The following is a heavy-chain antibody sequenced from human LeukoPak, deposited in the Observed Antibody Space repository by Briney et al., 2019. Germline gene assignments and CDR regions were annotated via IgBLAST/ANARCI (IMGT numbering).Heavy chain of an antibody. CDR1: GFTFSSYS. V-gene: IGHV3-48*01. Sequence: SLRLSCXASGFTFSSYSMNWVRQAPGKGLEWVSYISSSSSTIYYAASVKGRFTISTDSSKNMLYLQMNSLRAEDTAVYYCAKRKPYYFEHWGQGTLVTVSS. D-gene: IGHD1-14*01. CDR2: ISSSSSTI. J-gene: IGHJ4*02. CDR3: AKRKPYYFEH.